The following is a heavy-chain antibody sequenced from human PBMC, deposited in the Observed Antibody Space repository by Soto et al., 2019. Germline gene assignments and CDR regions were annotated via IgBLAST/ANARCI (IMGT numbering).Heavy chain of an antibody. D-gene: IGHD5-18*01. CDR3: ARGGGYSYGHFDY. Sequence: PGGSLRLSCAASGFTFSGYWMHWVRQAPGKGLVWVSRISGDGSSTSYADSVQGRFTISRDDARNTLYLQMNSLRAEDTAVFYCARGGGYSYGHFDYWGQGTLVTVSS. CDR2: ISGDGSST. CDR1: GFTFSGYW. V-gene: IGHV3-74*01. J-gene: IGHJ4*02.